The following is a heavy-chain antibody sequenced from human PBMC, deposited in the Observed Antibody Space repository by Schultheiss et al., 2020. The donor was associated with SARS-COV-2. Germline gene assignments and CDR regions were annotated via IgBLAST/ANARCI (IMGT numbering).Heavy chain of an antibody. J-gene: IGHJ4*02. CDR2: ISSSSTI. CDR1: GFTFSDYY. Sequence: GGSLRLSCAASGFTFSDYYMNWVRQAPGKGLEWVSSISSSSTIYYADSVKGRFTISRDNSKNTLYLQMNSLRAEDTAVYYCAKDITPSMIVVVITIFDYWGQGTLVTVSS. V-gene: IGHV3-69-1*01. D-gene: IGHD3-22*01. CDR3: AKDITPSMIVVVITIFDY.